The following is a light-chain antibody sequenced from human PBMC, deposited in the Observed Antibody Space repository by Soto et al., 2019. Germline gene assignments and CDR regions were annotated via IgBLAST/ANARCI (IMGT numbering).Light chain of an antibody. J-gene: IGLJ1*01. CDR1: SSEVGSYNL. CDR2: EVS. Sequence: QSALTQPASVSGSPGQSITISCTGTSSEVGSYNLVSWYQKHQGKAPKLMIYEVSKRPSGVSNRFSGSKSGNTASLTISGLQAEDEADYYCCSYAGSRKVFGTGTKVTVL. V-gene: IGLV2-23*02. CDR3: CSYAGSRKV.